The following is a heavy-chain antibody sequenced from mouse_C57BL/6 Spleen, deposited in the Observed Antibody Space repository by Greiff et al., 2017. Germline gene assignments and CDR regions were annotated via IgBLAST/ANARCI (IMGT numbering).Heavy chain of an antibody. CDR2: IYPGSGST. D-gene: IGHD1-1*01. Sequence: QVQLQQPGAELVKPGASVKMSCKASGYTFTSYWITWVKQRPGQGLEWIGDIYPGSGSTNYNEKFKSKATLTVDTSSSTAYMQLSSLTSEDSAVYYCARSRIYYCGSSGYYVDYWGQGTTLTVSS. J-gene: IGHJ2*01. CDR1: GYTFTSYW. CDR3: ARSRIYYCGSSGYYVDY. V-gene: IGHV1-55*01.